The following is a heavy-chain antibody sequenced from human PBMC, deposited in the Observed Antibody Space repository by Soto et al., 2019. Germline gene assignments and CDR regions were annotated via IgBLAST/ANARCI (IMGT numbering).Heavy chain of an antibody. CDR2: ISGSGGST. D-gene: IGHD3-9*01. V-gene: IGHV3-23*01. Sequence: GGSLRLSCAASGFTFSRYAMSWVRQAPGKGLEWVSAISGSGGSTYYADSVKGRFTISRDNSKNTLYLQMNSLRAEDTAVYYCAKGPDILTGYYRPVDAFDIWGQGTMVTVSS. CDR3: AKGPDILTGYYRPVDAFDI. J-gene: IGHJ3*02. CDR1: GFTFSRYA.